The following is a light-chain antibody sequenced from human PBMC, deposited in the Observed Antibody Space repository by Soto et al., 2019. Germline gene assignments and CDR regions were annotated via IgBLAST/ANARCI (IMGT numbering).Light chain of an antibody. CDR2: EVT. CDR1: SSDVGGYNY. Sequence: QSALTQPASVSGSPGQSITISCTGTSSDVGGYNYVSWYQQHPGKAPKLMIYEVTNRPSGVPDRFSGSKSGNTASLTISGLQAEDEADYYCCSYAGSYNYVFGTGTKLTVL. V-gene: IGLV2-8*01. CDR3: CSYAGSYNYV. J-gene: IGLJ1*01.